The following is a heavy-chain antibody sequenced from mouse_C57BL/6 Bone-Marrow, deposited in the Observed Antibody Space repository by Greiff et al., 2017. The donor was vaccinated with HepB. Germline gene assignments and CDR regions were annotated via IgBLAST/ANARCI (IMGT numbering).Heavy chain of an antibody. Sequence: VQLQQSGAELVRPGASVKLSCTASGFNIKDDYMHWVKQRPEQGLEWIGWIDPENGDTEYASKFQGKATITADTSSNTAYLQLSSLTSEDTAVSYCTLTTVVATPFDYWGQGTTLTVSS. CDR2: IDPENGDT. CDR1: GFNIKDDY. J-gene: IGHJ2*01. D-gene: IGHD1-1*01. V-gene: IGHV14-4*01. CDR3: TLTTVVATPFDY.